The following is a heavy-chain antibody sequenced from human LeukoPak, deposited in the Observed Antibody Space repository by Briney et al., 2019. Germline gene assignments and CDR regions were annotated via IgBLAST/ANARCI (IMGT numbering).Heavy chain of an antibody. D-gene: IGHD3-10*01. CDR1: GFTFSSYG. V-gene: IGHV3-30*02. CDR3: AKDYPYGSGSYSGIAFDI. J-gene: IGHJ3*02. Sequence: GGSLRLSCAASGFTFSSYGMHWVRQAPGKGLEWVAFIRYDGSNKYYADSVKGRFTISRDNSKNTLYLQMNSLRAEDTAVYYCAKDYPYGSGSYSGIAFDIWGQGTMVTVSS. CDR2: IRYDGSNK.